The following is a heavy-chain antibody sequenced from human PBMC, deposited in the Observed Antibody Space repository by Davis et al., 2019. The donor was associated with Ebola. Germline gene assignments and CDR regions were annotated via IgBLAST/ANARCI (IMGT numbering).Heavy chain of an antibody. Sequence: ASVKVSCKASGYTFTGYYMHWVRQAPGQGLEWMGWINPNSGGTNYAQKFQGRVTMTRDTSISTAYMELSRLRSDDTAVYYCARTPDDFWSGYYTGGYYYGMDVWGLGTTVTVSS. J-gene: IGHJ6*02. D-gene: IGHD3-3*01. CDR2: INPNSGGT. V-gene: IGHV1-2*02. CDR1: GYTFTGYY. CDR3: ARTPDDFWSGYYTGGYYYGMDV.